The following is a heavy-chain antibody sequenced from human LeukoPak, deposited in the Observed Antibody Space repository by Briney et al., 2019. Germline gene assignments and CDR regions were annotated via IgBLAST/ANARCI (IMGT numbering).Heavy chain of an antibody. CDR1: GFTFSSYG. D-gene: IGHD3-22*01. Sequence: GGSLRLSCAASGFTFSSYGMHWVRQAPGKGLEWVAFIRYDGSNKYYADSVKGRFTISRDNSKNTLYLQMNSLRAEDTAVYYCARGGYYDSSENPGYWGQGTLVTVSS. CDR2: IRYDGSNK. V-gene: IGHV3-30*02. J-gene: IGHJ4*02. CDR3: ARGGYYDSSENPGY.